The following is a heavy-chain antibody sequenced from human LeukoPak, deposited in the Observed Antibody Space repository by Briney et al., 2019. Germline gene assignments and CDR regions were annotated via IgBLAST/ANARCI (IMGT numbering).Heavy chain of an antibody. CDR1: GFTFSSYW. J-gene: IGHJ4*02. V-gene: IGHV3-74*01. Sequence: GGSLRLSCAASGFTFSSYWMHWVRQAPGKGLVWVSRINSDGSSTSYADSVKGRFTISRDNAKNTLYLQRNSLRAEDTAVYYCARDYGDCSGGSCLFDYWGQGTLVTVSS. CDR2: INSDGSST. CDR3: ARDYGDCSGGSCLFDY. D-gene: IGHD2-15*01.